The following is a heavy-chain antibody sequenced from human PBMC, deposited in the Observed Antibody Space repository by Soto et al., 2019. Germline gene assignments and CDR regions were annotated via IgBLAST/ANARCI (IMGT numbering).Heavy chain of an antibody. CDR1: GGSISTSDYY. V-gene: IGHV4-39*01. J-gene: IGHJ5*02. CDR3: ARGTTWPLWFDH. Sequence: QVQLQESGPGLVKPSETLSLTCTVSGGSISTSDYYWGWIRQPPGKGLEWIGSIYYSGSTYYNPSLKSRVTMSEDTSKNQFSLKLSSVAATDTAVYYCARGTTWPLWFDHWGQGTLVTVSS. CDR2: IYYSGST.